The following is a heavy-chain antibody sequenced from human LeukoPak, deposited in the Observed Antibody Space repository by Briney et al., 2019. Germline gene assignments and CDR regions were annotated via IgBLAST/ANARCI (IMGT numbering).Heavy chain of an antibody. D-gene: IGHD3-10*01. Sequence: ASVKVSCKASGYTFTSYDINWVRQATGQGLEWMGWMNPNSGNTGYAQKFQGRVTMTRNTSISTAYMELSSLRSEDTAVYYCARASYYYGSGRGWFDPWGQGTLVTVSS. CDR3: ARASYYYGSGRGWFDP. V-gene: IGHV1-8*01. CDR2: MNPNSGNT. CDR1: GYTFTSYD. J-gene: IGHJ5*02.